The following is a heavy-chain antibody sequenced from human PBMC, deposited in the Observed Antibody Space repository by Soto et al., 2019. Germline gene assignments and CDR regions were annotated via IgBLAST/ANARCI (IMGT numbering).Heavy chain of an antibody. CDR3: ARASVAAAGRVIDY. V-gene: IGHV5-51*01. D-gene: IGHD6-13*01. J-gene: IGHJ4*02. CDR1: GYSFTNYW. Sequence: PGESLKISCKGSGYSFTNYWIGWVRQMPGKGLELMGIIYPGDSDTRYSPSFQGQVTISADKSINTAYLQWSSLKASDTAMYYCARASVAAAGRVIDYWGQGTLVTVSS. CDR2: IYPGDSDT.